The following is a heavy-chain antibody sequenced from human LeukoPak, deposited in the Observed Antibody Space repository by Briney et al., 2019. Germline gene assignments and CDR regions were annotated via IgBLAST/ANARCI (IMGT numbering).Heavy chain of an antibody. CDR1: GFTVSSNY. Sequence: PGGSLRLSCAASGFTVSSNYMSWVRQAPGKGLEWVSVIYSGGSTYYADSVKGRFTISRDNSKNTLYLQMNSLRAEDTAVYYCARELTGIGGTAFDYWGQGTLVTVSS. CDR2: IYSGGST. V-gene: IGHV3-53*01. D-gene: IGHD3-10*01. J-gene: IGHJ4*02. CDR3: ARELTGIGGTAFDY.